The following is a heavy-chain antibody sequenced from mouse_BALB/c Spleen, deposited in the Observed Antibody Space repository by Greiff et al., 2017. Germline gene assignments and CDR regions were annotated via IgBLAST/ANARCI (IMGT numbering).Heavy chain of an antibody. CDR1: GFTFSSYA. V-gene: IGHV5-6-5*01. D-gene: IGHD1-2*01. CDR3: ARGGYGGPYYFDY. J-gene: IGHJ2*01. Sequence: EVQVVESGGGLVKPGGSLKLSCAASGFTFSSYAMSWVRQTPEKRLEWVASISSGGSTYYPDSVKGRFTISRDNARNILYLQMSSLRSEDTAMYYCARGGYGGPYYFDYWGQGTTLTVSS. CDR2: ISSGGST.